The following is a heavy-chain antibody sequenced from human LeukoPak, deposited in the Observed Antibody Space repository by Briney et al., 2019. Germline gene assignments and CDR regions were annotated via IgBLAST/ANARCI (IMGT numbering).Heavy chain of an antibody. CDR2: IIPIFGTA. J-gene: IGHJ5*02. D-gene: IGHD2-21*02. CDR3: ARVPRGGDRFDP. V-gene: IGHV1-69*01. Sequence: SVKVSCKASRGTFSSYTISWVRQAPGQGLEWMGGIIPIFGTANYAQKFQGRVTITADESTSTAYMELSSLRSEDTAVYYCARVPRGGDRFDPWGQGTPVTVPS. CDR1: RGTFSSYT.